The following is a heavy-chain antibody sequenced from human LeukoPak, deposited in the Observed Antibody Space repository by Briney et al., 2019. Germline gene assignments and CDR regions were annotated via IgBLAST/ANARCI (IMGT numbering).Heavy chain of an antibody. D-gene: IGHD3-3*01. J-gene: IGHJ4*02. Sequence: PGGSLRLSCAASGFTFSSYAMNWVRQAPGKGLEWVSTISGSGDSTYYADSVKGRFTISRDNSKNTLYLQVNGLRAEDTAVYYCARDHGDNLWSGFLDWGQGTLVIVSS. CDR3: ARDHGDNLWSGFLD. CDR1: GFTFSSYA. V-gene: IGHV3-23*01. CDR2: ISGSGDST.